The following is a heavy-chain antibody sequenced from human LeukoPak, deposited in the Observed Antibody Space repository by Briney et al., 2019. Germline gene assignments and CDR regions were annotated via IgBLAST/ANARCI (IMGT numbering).Heavy chain of an antibody. CDR3: AREDCGGRITMVRGSDNWFDP. CDR1: GYTFTSYG. Sequence: ASVKVSCKASGYTFTSYGISWVRQAPGQGLEWMGWMNPNSGNTGYAQKFQGRVTMTRNTSISTACMELSSLRSEDTAVYYCAREDCGGRITMVRGSDNWFDPWGQGTLVTVSS. J-gene: IGHJ5*02. D-gene: IGHD3-10*01. V-gene: IGHV1-8*02. CDR2: MNPNSGNT.